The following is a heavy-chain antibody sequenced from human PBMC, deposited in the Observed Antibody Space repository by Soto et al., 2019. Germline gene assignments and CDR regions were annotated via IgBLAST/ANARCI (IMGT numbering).Heavy chain of an antibody. CDR2: TNPNSDGA. J-gene: IGHJ5*02. CDR1: GYTFTDYY. D-gene: IGHD6-19*01. CDR3: ARGGGSGWHGDWFDP. V-gene: IGHV1-2*02. Sequence: QVHLVQSGAEVKKPGASVRVSCKDSGYTFTDYYIHWVRQAPGQGLEWMGWTNPNSDGAHYAQKFQGRVTMTRDKSTRTAYMEVNRLRSDDTAVYFCARGGGSGWHGDWFDPWGQGTLVTVSS.